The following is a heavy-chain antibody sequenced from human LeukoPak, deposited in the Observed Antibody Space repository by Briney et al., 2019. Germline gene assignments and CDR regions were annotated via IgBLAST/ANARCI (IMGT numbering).Heavy chain of an antibody. CDR1: GFTFSSCA. D-gene: IGHD1-26*01. CDR2: ISGSGGST. Sequence: PGGSLRLSCAASGFTFSSCAMSWVRQAPGKGLEWVSAISGSGGSTYYADSVKGRFTISRDNAKNSVHLQMNSLRAEDTAVYYCARGRVGATYYYYYMDVWGKGTTVTVSS. J-gene: IGHJ6*03. CDR3: ARGRVGATYYYYYMDV. V-gene: IGHV3-23*01.